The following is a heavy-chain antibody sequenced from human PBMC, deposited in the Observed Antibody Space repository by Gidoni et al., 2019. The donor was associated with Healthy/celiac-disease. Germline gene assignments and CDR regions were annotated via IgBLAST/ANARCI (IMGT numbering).Heavy chain of an antibody. J-gene: IGHJ4*02. CDR2: INHSGST. D-gene: IGHD5-12*01. Sequence: QVQLQQWGAGLLKPSETLSLTCAVYGGSFSGYYWSWIRQPPGKGLEWIGEINHSGSTNYNPSLKSRVTISVDTSKNQFSLKLSSVTAADTAVYYCARGRRGDGYNKYPPPHFDYWGQGTLVTVSS. CDR1: GGSFSGYY. V-gene: IGHV4-34*01. CDR3: ARGRRGDGYNKYPPPHFDY.